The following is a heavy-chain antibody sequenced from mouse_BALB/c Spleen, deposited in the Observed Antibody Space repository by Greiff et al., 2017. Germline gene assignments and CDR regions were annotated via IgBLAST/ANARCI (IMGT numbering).Heavy chain of an antibody. J-gene: IGHJ4*01. V-gene: IGHV1-14*01. Sequence: QLQESGPELVKPGASVKMSCKASGYTFTSYVMHWVKQKPGQGLEWIGYINPYNDGTKYNEKFKGKATLTSDKSSSTAYMQLSSPTSEDSAVYYCARWLLRPSYAMDYWGQGTSVTVSS. CDR3: ARWLLRPSYAMDY. CDR2: INPYNDGT. CDR1: GYTFTSYV. D-gene: IGHD2-3*01.